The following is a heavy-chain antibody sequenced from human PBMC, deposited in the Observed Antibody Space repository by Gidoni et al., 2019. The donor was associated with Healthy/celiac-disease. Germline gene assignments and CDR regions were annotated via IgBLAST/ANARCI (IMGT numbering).Heavy chain of an antibody. CDR3: ARVGTYYDILTGKGGAYYFDY. J-gene: IGHJ4*02. CDR2: INHSGST. CDR1: GGSFSGYY. Sequence: QVQLQQWGAGLLKPSETLSLTCAVYGGSFSGYYWSWIRQPPGKGLEWIGEINHSGSTNYNPSLKSRVTISVDTSKNQFSLKLSSVTAADTAVYYCARVGTYYDILTGKGGAYYFDYWGQGTLVTVSS. V-gene: IGHV4-34*01. D-gene: IGHD3-9*01.